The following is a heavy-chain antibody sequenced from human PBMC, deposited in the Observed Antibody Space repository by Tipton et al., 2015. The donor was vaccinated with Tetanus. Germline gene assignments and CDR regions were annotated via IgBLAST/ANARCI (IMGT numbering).Heavy chain of an antibody. CDR2: ISPDGRST. CDR3: ARGRDGFHGYFVY. V-gene: IGHV3-74*01. Sequence: SLRLSCAASEFTFSSYWMHWVRQAPGKGLVWVSRISPDGRSTSNADSVKGRFTISRDNAKNTLYVQMNSLRAEDTGVYYCARGRDGFHGYFVYWGQGALVTVSS. D-gene: IGHD5-24*01. J-gene: IGHJ4*02. CDR1: EFTFSSYW.